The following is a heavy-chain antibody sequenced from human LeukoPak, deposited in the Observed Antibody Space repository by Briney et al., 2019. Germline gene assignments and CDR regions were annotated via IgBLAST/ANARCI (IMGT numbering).Heavy chain of an antibody. J-gene: IGHJ4*02. D-gene: IGHD3-22*01. CDR1: GFTFSSYA. CDR3: AKDINDLSPYYDSSGYYNY. Sequence: PGGSLRLSCAASGFTFSSYAMSWVRQAPGKGLEWVSAISGSGGSTYYADSVKGRFTISRDNSKNTLYLQMNSLRAEDTAVYYCAKDINDLSPYYDSSGYYNYWGQGTLVTVS. V-gene: IGHV3-23*01. CDR2: ISGSGGST.